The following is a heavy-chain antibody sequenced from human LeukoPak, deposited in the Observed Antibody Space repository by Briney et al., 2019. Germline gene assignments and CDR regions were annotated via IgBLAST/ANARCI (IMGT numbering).Heavy chain of an antibody. J-gene: IGHJ6*02. Sequence: ASVKVSCKASGYTFTSYGISWVRQAPGQGLEWMGWISTYNGNTNYAQKLQGRVTMTTDTSTSTAYKELRSLRSDDTAVYYCARVRWDLPYYYNYYGLDVWGQGTTVTVSS. CDR3: ARVRWDLPYYYNYYGLDV. D-gene: IGHD1-26*01. CDR2: ISTYNGNT. V-gene: IGHV1-18*01. CDR1: GYTFTSYG.